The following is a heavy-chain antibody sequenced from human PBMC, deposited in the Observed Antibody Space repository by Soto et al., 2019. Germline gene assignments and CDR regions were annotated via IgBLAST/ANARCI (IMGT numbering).Heavy chain of an antibody. D-gene: IGHD3-16*02. CDR2: INHSGST. CDR1: GGSFSGYY. CDR3: AGGPHLVGGVIPYYYGMDV. Sequence: QVQLQQWGAGLLKPSETLSLTCAVYGGSFSGYYWSWIRQPPGKGLEWIGEINHSGSTNYNPSLRSGAPISVDPSKNRFSVTLGCVTAADTGVYYCAGGPHLVGGVIPYYYGMDVGGQGTTVTVSS. J-gene: IGHJ6*02. V-gene: IGHV4-34*01.